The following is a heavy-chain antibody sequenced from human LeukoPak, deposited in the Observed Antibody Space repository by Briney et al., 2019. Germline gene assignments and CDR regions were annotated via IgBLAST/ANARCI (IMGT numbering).Heavy chain of an antibody. CDR2: ISSSGSTI. V-gene: IGHV3-11*04. CDR3: ARDLFPYYYDSSGYYHWYFDL. J-gene: IGHJ2*01. D-gene: IGHD3-22*01. CDR1: GFTFSDYY. Sequence: PGGSLRLSCAASGFTFSDYYMSWIRQAPGKGLEWVSYISSSGSTIYYADSVKGRFTISRDNAKNSLYLQMNSLRAEDTAVYYCARDLFPYYYDSSGYYHWYFDLWGRGTLVTVSS.